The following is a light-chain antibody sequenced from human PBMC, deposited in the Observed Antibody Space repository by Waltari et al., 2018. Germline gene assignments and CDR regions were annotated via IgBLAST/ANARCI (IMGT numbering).Light chain of an antibody. Sequence: QSALTQPASVSGSPGPSITLSCTGTRSDVGGYNYVSWYQQHPGKAPNLMIYDVSNRPSGVSNRFSGSKSGNTASLTISGLQAEDEADYYCSSYTSSSTLVVFGGGTKLTVL. CDR2: DVS. J-gene: IGLJ2*01. CDR3: SSYTSSSTLVV. CDR1: RSDVGGYNY. V-gene: IGLV2-14*03.